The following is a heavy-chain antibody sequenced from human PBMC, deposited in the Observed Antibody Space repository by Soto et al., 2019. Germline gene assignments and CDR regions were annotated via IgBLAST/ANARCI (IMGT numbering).Heavy chain of an antibody. CDR3: AKDSPYYYDS. CDR2: ISYDGSNK. J-gene: IGHJ4*02. V-gene: IGHV3-30*18. CDR1: GFTFSSYG. D-gene: IGHD3-22*01. Sequence: QVQLVESGGGVVQPGRSLRLSCAASGFTFSSYGMHWVRQAPGKGLEWVAVISYDGSNKYYADSVKGQFTISRDNSKNTLYLQMNSLRAEDTAVYYCAKDSPYYYDSWGQGTLVTVSS.